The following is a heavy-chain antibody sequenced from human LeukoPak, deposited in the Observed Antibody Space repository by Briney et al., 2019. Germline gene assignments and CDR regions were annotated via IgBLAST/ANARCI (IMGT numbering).Heavy chain of an antibody. CDR3: ARIIAAAGTRYFDL. Sequence: GASVKVSCKASGYTFTSYGISWVRQAPGQGLEWMGWISAYNGNTNYARKLQGRVTMTTDTSTSTAYMELRSLRSDDTAVYYCARIIAAAGTRYFDLWGRGTLVTVSS. J-gene: IGHJ2*01. V-gene: IGHV1-18*01. CDR2: ISAYNGNT. D-gene: IGHD6-13*01. CDR1: GYTFTSYG.